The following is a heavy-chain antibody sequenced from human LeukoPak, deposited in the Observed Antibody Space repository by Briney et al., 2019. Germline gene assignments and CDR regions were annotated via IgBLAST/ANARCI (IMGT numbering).Heavy chain of an antibody. Sequence: PSETLSLTCTVSGDSISSYYWSWIRQPPGKGLEWIGYIYYSGSTKYNPSLKSRATISVDTSKSQFSLKLSSVTAADTAVYYCARGIPAAGHSSYYFDSWGQGALVTVSS. V-gene: IGHV4-59*01. CDR3: ARGIPAAGHSSYYFDS. J-gene: IGHJ4*02. CDR2: IYYSGST. D-gene: IGHD6-13*01. CDR1: GDSISSYY.